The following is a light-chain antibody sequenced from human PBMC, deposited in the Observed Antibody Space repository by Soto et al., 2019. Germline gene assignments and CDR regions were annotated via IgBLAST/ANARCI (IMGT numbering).Light chain of an antibody. V-gene: IGKV3-20*01. CDR3: QQYGASPT. CDR2: GAS. Sequence: ETVLTQSPVTLSLSPGETATLSCRASQSVISFYLAWYQQKPGQAPRLLIYGASSRATGIPDRFSGSGSGTDFTLTISRLEPEDFAVYYCQQYGASPTFGQGTKVDIK. CDR1: QSVISFY. J-gene: IGKJ1*01.